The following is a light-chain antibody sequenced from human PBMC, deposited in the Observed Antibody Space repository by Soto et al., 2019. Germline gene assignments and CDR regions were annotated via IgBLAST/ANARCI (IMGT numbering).Light chain of an antibody. CDR2: DAS. CDR3: QQRSNWPPT. J-gene: IGKJ4*01. Sequence: ELVLTQSPATLSLSPGERATLSCRASQSVSSYLAWYQQKPGQAPRLRIYDASNRATGIPARFSGSGSGTDFTRTISSLETEDFAVYYCQQRSNWPPTFGAGTKVEIK. CDR1: QSVSSY. V-gene: IGKV3-11*01.